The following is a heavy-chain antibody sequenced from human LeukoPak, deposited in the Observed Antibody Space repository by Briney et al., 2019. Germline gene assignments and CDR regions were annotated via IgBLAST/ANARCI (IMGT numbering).Heavy chain of an antibody. J-gene: IGHJ3*02. CDR3: ARESYFGAFDI. D-gene: IGHD3-10*01. CDR2: IYTSGST. V-gene: IGHV4-4*07. CDR1: GRSISSYY. Sequence: SETLSLTCTVSGRSISSYYWSWLRQPAGKGLEWIGRIYTSGSTNYNPSLKSRVTMSVDTSKNQFSLKLSSVTAADTAVYYCARESYFGAFDIWGQGTMVTVSS.